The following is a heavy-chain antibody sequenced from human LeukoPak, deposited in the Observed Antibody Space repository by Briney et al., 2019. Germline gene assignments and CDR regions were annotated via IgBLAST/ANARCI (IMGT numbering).Heavy chain of an antibody. J-gene: IGHJ6*02. CDR2: INPNSGGT. CDR1: GYTFTGYY. D-gene: IGHD6-13*01. Sequence: ASVKVSCKASGYTFTGYYMHWVRQAPGQGLEWMGRINPNSGGTNYAQKFQGRVTMTRDTSISTAYMELSSLRSEDTAVYYCARTGYSSSWFYYYYGMDVWGQGTTVTVSS. V-gene: IGHV1-2*06. CDR3: ARTGYSSSWFYYYYGMDV.